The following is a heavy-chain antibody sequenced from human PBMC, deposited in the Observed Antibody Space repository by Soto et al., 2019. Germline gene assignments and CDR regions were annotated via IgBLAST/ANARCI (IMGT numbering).Heavy chain of an antibody. D-gene: IGHD1-26*01. CDR2: ISWNSGSI. J-gene: IGHJ4*02. V-gene: IGHV3-9*01. Sequence: EVQLVESGGGLVQPGRSLRLSCAASGFTFDDYAMHWVRQAPGKGLEWVSGISWNSGSIGYADSVKGRFTISRDNAKNSLYLQMNSLRAEDTALYYCAKYSAGRSYYFDYRGQGTLVTVSS. CDR1: GFTFDDYA. CDR3: AKYSAGRSYYFDY.